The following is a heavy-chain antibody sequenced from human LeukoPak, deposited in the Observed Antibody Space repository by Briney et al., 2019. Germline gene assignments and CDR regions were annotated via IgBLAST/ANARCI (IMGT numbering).Heavy chain of an antibody. CDR2: FNPEDGET. V-gene: IGHV1-24*01. Sequence: ASVKVSCKASGFTFTSSAMQWVRQAPGKGLEWMGGFNPEDGETIYAQKFQGRVTMTEDTSTDTAYMELSSLRSEDTAVYYCATALFRSLVWPSYIVLDYWGQGTLVTVSS. CDR3: ATALFRSLVWPSYIVLDY. D-gene: IGHD2-8*02. CDR1: GFTFTSSA. J-gene: IGHJ4*02.